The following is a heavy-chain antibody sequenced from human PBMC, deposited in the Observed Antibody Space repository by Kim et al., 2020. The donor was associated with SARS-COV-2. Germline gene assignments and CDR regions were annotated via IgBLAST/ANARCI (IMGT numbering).Heavy chain of an antibody. D-gene: IGHD2-15*01. CDR3: ARGSGGKGRFDY. V-gene: IGHV5-51*01. Sequence: RYSPSFQGQVTISADKSISTAYLQWSSLKASDTAMYYCARGSGGKGRFDYWGQGTLVTVSS. J-gene: IGHJ4*02.